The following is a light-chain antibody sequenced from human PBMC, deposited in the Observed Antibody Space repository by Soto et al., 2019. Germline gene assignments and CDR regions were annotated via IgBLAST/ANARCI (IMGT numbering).Light chain of an antibody. Sequence: DIQMTQSPSTLPASVGDRVTITCRASQSISNWLAWYQQKPGKAPKLLIYDASSLESGVPSRFSGSGSGTEFTLTISSLQPEDFATYYCQQLNSYPSLTFGQGTRLEI. CDR2: DAS. CDR1: QSISNW. J-gene: IGKJ5*01. V-gene: IGKV1-5*01. CDR3: QQLNSYPSLT.